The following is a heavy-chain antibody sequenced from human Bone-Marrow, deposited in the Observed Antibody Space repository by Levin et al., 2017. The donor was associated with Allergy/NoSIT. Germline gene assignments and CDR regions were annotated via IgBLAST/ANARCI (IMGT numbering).Heavy chain of an antibody. V-gene: IGHV1-69*02. J-gene: IGHJ6*02. CDR3: ARAPGYCSGGSCYESQGNYYDYGMDV. D-gene: IGHD2-15*01. Sequence: SVKVSCKASGGTFSSYTISWVRQAPGQGLEWMGRIIPILGIANYAQKFQGRVTITADKSTSTAYMELSSLRSEDTAVYYCARAPGYCSGGSCYESQGNYYDYGMDVWGQGTTVTVSS. CDR2: IIPILGIA. CDR1: GGTFSSYT.